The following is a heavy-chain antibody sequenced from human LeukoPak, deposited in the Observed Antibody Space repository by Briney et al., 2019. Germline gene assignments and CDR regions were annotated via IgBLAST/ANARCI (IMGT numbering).Heavy chain of an antibody. CDR1: GGSISSYY. V-gene: IGHV4-59*01. CDR3: ARDSGPRFDY. Sequence: SETLSLTCTVSGGSISSYYWSWIRQPPGKGLEWIGYIYYSGSTNYNLSLKSRVTISVDTSKNQFSLKVSSVTAADTAVYYCARDSGPRFDYWGQGTLVTVSS. D-gene: IGHD6-19*01. J-gene: IGHJ4*02. CDR2: IYYSGST.